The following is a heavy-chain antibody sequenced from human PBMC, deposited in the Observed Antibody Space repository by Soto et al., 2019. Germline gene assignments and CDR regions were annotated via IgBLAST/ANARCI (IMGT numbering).Heavy chain of an antibody. J-gene: IGHJ3*02. V-gene: IGHV3-11*06. CDR2: ISSSSSYT. D-gene: IGHD3-22*01. CDR3: ARWSNFYDSSGYYPI. Sequence: GGSLRLSCAASGFTFSDYYMSWIRQAPGKGLEWVSYISSSSSYTNYADSVKGRFTISRDNAKNSLYLQMNSLRAEDTAVHYCARWSNFYDSSGYYPIWGQGTMVTVSS. CDR1: GFTFSDYY.